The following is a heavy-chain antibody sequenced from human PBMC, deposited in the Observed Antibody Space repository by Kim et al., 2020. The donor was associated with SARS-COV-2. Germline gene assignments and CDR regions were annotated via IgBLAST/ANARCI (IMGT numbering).Heavy chain of an antibody. D-gene: IGHD3-9*01. CDR1: GITFSSDG. V-gene: IGHV3-23*01. CDR3: AKGAKIRYLDWLKNWFDA. J-gene: IGHJ5*02. Sequence: GGSLRLSCAAFGITFSSDGMFWVRQAPGKGLEWVSGIGGSGGGTYYADSVKGRFSVSRDNSKNTVYLEMNSLRAEDTAVYYCAKGAKIRYLDWLKNWFDAWGQGTLVTVSS. CDR2: IGGSGGGT.